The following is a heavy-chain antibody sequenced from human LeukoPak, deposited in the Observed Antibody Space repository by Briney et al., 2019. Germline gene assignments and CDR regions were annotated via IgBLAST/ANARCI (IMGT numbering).Heavy chain of an antibody. CDR1: GYTLTDYY. CDR3: ARVPLFGVVTIDY. V-gene: IGHV1-2*02. CDR2: INPNTGDT. Sequence: ASVKVSCKASGYTLTDYYMHWVRQAPGQGLEWMAWINPNTGDTNSAQKFQGRVTMTRDTSISTAYMELNSLSSDDTAVYYCARVPLFGVVTIDYWGQGSLVTVSS. J-gene: IGHJ4*02. D-gene: IGHD3-3*01.